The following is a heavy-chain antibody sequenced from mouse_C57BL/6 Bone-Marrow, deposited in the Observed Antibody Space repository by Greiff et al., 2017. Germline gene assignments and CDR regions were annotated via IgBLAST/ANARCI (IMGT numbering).Heavy chain of an antibody. D-gene: IGHD1-1*01. CDR1: GYTFTDYY. V-gene: IGHV1-76*01. Sequence: VQLQESGAELVRPGASVKLSCKASGYTFTDYYINWVKQRPGQGLEWIARIYPGRGNTYYNEKFKGKATLTAEKSSSTAYMQLSSLTSEDSAVYFCARSPSTFVDFWGQCTTLTVSS. J-gene: IGHJ2*01. CDR2: IYPGRGNT. CDR3: ARSPSTFVDF.